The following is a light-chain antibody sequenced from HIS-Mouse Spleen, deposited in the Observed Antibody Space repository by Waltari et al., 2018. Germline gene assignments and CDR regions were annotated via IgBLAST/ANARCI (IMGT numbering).Light chain of an antibody. CDR3: QQYNSYSLT. Sequence: DIQMTQSPSTLSASLGDRVTTTCRASQSISSWLAWYQQKPGKAPKLLIYKASSLESGVPSRFSGSGSGTEFTLTISSLQPDDFATYYCQQYNSYSLTFGGGTKVEIK. J-gene: IGKJ4*01. CDR2: KAS. CDR1: QSISSW. V-gene: IGKV1-5*03.